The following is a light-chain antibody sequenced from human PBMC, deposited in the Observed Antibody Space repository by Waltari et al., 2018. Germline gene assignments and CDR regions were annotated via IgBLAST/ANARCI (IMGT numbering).Light chain of an antibody. V-gene: IGKV3-20*01. Sequence: ETVLTQSQGTLSLCRGQRATLSCRASQSVAWYQQKPGQAPRLLVYGASTRATGIPDRFSGTGFGTDFTLTISRLEPEDSAIYYCQQPGRSPTFGQGTKVEIK. CDR2: GAS. CDR3: QQPGRSPT. J-gene: IGKJ1*01. CDR1: QSV.